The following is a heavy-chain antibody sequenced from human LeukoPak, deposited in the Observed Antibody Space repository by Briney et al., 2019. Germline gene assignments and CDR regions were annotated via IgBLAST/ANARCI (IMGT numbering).Heavy chain of an antibody. D-gene: IGHD3-16*01. CDR3: ASARHGDYVWGY. CDR2: IYSGDSHT. Sequence: GESLKISCKGSGYSFTYWIGWVRQMHGKGLEWMGIIYSGDSHTKYSPSFQGRVTISADKSISTAYLQWSSLEASDTAMYYCASARHGDYVWGYWGQGTLVTVSS. V-gene: IGHV5-51*01. J-gene: IGHJ4*02. CDR1: GYSFTYW.